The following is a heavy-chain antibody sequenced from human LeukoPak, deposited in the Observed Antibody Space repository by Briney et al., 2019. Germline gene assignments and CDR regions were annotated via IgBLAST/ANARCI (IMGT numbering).Heavy chain of an antibody. CDR3: ARGHYDVLAASYKWTPDY. V-gene: IGHV3-21*01. CDR1: GFTFNTFN. D-gene: IGHD3-9*01. Sequence: GGSLRLSCAASGFTFNTFNMNWVRQAPGKGLEWVSSITSGGDYIYYADSVKGRFTASRDNAKNSLSLQLNSLRVEDTAVYYCARGHYDVLAASYKWTPDYWGQGTLVTVSS. J-gene: IGHJ4*02. CDR2: ITSGGDYI.